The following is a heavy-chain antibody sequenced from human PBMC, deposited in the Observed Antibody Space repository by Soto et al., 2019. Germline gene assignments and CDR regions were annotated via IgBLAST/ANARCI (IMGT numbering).Heavy chain of an antibody. V-gene: IGHV3-7*01. CDR3: AKDGPDRITAIDH. D-gene: IGHD2-15*01. Sequence: EVQLVESGGGLVQPGGSLRLSCAASGFSFSSFWMSWARQAPGKGLEWVANIKQDGRETFYVDSVEGRFTISRDNAERSLYLQMNSLRADDTAVYYCAKDGPDRITAIDHWGQGTLVTVSS. CDR2: IKQDGRET. J-gene: IGHJ4*02. CDR1: GFSFSSFW.